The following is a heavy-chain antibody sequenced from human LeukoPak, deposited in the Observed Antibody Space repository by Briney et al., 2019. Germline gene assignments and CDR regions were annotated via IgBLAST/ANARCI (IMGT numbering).Heavy chain of an antibody. CDR1: GGSISSSSYY. Sequence: SETLSLTCTVSGGSISSSSYYWGWIRQPPGKGLEWIGSIYYSESTYYNPSLKRRVTISVDTSKNQFSLNLSSVTAADTAVYYCANHYDSSGYGYFDSWGQGTPVTVSS. CDR2: IYYSEST. J-gene: IGHJ4*02. CDR3: ANHYDSSGYGYFDS. D-gene: IGHD3-22*01. V-gene: IGHV4-39*01.